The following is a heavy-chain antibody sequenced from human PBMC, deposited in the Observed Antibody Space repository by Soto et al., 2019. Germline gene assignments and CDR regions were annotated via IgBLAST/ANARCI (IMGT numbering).Heavy chain of an antibody. V-gene: IGHV3-48*04. D-gene: IGHD2-15*01. J-gene: IGHJ3*02. CDR2: ISSSGSGI. Sequence: EVQLVESGGGLVQPGGSLRLSCAASGFTFSSYSMNWVRQAPGKGLEWVSYISSSGSGIYYPVSVKGRFTISRDNAKNALYLQMSSLRAEDTAVYFCARAYSDAFDIWGQGTMVTVSS. CDR1: GFTFSSYS. CDR3: ARAYSDAFDI.